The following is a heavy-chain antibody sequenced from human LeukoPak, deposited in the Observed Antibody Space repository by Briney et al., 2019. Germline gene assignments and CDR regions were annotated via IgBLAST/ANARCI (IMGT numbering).Heavy chain of an antibody. CDR3: ATDDMVRGVPYYFDY. D-gene: IGHD3-10*01. J-gene: IGHJ4*02. Sequence: GGSLRLSCAASGSTFNYAWMSWVRQAPGKGLEWVGRIKSKTDGGTTDSAAPVKGRFTISRDDSKNTLYLQMNSLKTEDTAVYYCATDDMVRGVPYYFDYWGQGTLVTVSS. V-gene: IGHV3-15*01. CDR1: GSTFNYAW. CDR2: IKSKTDGGTT.